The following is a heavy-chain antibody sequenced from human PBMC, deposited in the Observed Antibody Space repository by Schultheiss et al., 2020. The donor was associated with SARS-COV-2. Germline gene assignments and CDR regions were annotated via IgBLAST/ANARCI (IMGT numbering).Heavy chain of an antibody. Sequence: ASVKVSCKASGYTFTGYYMHWVRQAPGQGLEWMGWINPNSGGTNYAQKFQGRVTMTRDTSISTAYMELSRLRSDDTAVYYCARGYSYGSINFDYWGQGTLVTVSS. V-gene: IGHV1-2*02. CDR2: INPNSGGT. J-gene: IGHJ4*02. D-gene: IGHD5-18*01. CDR3: ARGYSYGSINFDY. CDR1: GYTFTGYY.